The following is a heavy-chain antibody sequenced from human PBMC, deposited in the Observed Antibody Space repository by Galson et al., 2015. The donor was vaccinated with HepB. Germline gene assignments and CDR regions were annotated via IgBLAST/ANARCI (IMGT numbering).Heavy chain of an antibody. V-gene: IGHV3-30*02. CDR3: ARGKYSSSYSAFDI. D-gene: IGHD6-6*01. CDR1: GFTFSSFD. CDR2: IRYDGSNK. Sequence: SLRLSCAASGFTFSSFDMHWVRQAPGKGLEWVAFIRYDGSNKYYADSVKGRFTISRDNSKNTLYLQMNSLRAEDTAVYYCARGKYSSSYSAFDIWGQGTMVSVYS. J-gene: IGHJ3*02.